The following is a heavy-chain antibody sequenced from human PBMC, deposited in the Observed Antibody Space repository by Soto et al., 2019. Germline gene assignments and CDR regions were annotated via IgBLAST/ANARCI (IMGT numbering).Heavy chain of an antibody. J-gene: IGHJ5*02. CDR2: MNPNSGNT. V-gene: IGHV1-8*01. D-gene: IGHD3-10*01. CDR3: ARVPSRPTLLWFGELRPNWFDP. Sequence: ASVKVSCKASGYTFTSYDINWVRQATGQGLEWMGWMNPNSGNTGYAQKFQGRVTMTRNTSISKAYMELSSLRSEDTAVYYCARVPSRPTLLWFGELRPNWFDPWGQGTLVTVSS. CDR1: GYTFTSYD.